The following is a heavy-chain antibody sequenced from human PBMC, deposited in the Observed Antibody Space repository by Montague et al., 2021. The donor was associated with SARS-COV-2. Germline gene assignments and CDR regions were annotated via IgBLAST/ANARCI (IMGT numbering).Heavy chain of an antibody. D-gene: IGHD3-10*01. V-gene: IGHV4-39*07. CDR3: VRGVQ. CDR1: GDSISSSRSS. CDR2: LYYSRGT. Sequence: SETLSLTCTASGDSISSSRSSWGWIRQPPGKGLEWIGSLYYSRGTYYNPSLKSRVTISVDTSKNQFSLNLNSVTAADTAVYYCVRGVQRGQGKLVTVSS. J-gene: IGHJ4*02.